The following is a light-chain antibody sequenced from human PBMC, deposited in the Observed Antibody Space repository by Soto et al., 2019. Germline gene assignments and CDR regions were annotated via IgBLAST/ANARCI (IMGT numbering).Light chain of an antibody. J-gene: IGKJ2*01. CDR2: SAS. CDR3: QQSFRAPRT. V-gene: IGKV1-39*01. CDR1: ETIIDY. Sequence: DIQMSQSPSSLSASVGDRVTITCRASETIIDYLNWYQQQPGKAPRLLIYSASNLQSGVPSRFRGSGSGTHFTLTISSLQPEDFATYYCQQSFRAPRTFGQGTKLQTK.